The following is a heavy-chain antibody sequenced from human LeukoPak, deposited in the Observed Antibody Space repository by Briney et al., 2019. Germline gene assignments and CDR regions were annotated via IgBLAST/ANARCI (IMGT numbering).Heavy chain of an antibody. J-gene: IGHJ4*02. CDR1: GFTFSTYG. D-gene: IGHD2-2*01. Sequence: PGRSLRLSCAASGFTFSTYGMHWVRQAPGKGLEWVAVISYDGSNKYYADSVKGRFTISRDNSKNTLYLQMNSLRAEDTAVYYCAKLPGPVPAANDYWGQGTLVTVSS. V-gene: IGHV3-30*18. CDR3: AKLPGPVPAANDY. CDR2: ISYDGSNK.